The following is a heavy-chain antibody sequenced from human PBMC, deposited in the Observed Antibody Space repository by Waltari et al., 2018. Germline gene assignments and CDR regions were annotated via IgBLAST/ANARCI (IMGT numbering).Heavy chain of an antibody. V-gene: IGHV3-43*02. J-gene: IGHJ5*02. CDR3: VKEIRAAAQLICSS. CDR1: GFTFEDYA. D-gene: IGHD6-13*01. CDR2: VSGSSTST. Sequence: EVQLVESGGGLVQPGGSLRVSCAASGFTFEDYAMHWGREVPGKGMGGVSLVSGSSTSTNLAVSVKGRFTMSRDKSNNSLYLQMDSLRTEDTALYFCVKEIRAAAQLICSSWGQGTLVTVSS.